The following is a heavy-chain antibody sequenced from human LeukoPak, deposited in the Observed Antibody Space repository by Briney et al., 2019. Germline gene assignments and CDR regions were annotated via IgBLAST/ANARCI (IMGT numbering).Heavy chain of an antibody. CDR1: GGSIISNY. Sequence: SETLSLTCTVSGGSIISNYWSWIRQSAGTGLEWIGRIYVSGITDYNPSLKSRVTMSLDTSRKQFSLRLTSVTAADTAVYYCARLKFYDSTGYSPGYYMDVWGKGTTVSVFS. J-gene: IGHJ6*03. D-gene: IGHD3-22*01. CDR2: IYVSGIT. V-gene: IGHV4-4*07. CDR3: ARLKFYDSTGYSPGYYMDV.